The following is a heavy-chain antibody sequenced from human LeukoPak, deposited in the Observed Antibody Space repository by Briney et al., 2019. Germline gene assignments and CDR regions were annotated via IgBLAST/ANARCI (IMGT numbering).Heavy chain of an antibody. CDR1: GDSISGFY. Sequence: SETLSLTCTVSGDSISGFYWTWIRQPPGKGLEWIGYIYYSGSTNYNPSLKSRVTISVDTYKNQFSLKLSSVTAADTAVYYCARGVVIAPQTFDYWGQGTLVTVSS. D-gene: IGHD2-21*01. J-gene: IGHJ4*02. CDR3: ARGVVIAPQTFDY. CDR2: IYYSGST. V-gene: IGHV4-59*01.